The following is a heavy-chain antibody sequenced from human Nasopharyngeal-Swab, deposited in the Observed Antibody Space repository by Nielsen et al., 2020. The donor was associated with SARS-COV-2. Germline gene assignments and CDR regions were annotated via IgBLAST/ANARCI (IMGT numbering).Heavy chain of an antibody. CDR2: IYSGGST. J-gene: IGHJ6*02. CDR3: ARVAAGGFVWYSRYYGMDV. D-gene: IGHD3-9*01. CDR1: GFTVSSNY. Sequence: GESLKISCAASGFTVSSNYMSWVRQAPGKGLEWVSVIYSGGSTYYADSVKGRFTISRDNSKNTLYLQMNSLRAEDTAVYYCARVAAGGFVWYSRYYGMDVWGQGATVTVSS. V-gene: IGHV3-53*01.